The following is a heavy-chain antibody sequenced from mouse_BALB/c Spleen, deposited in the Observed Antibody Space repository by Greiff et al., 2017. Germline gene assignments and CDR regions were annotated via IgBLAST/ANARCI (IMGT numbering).Heavy chain of an antibody. D-gene: IGHD2-4*01. V-gene: IGHV5-6*02. J-gene: IGHJ2*01. Sequence: EVNVVESGGDLVKPGGSLKLSCAASGFTFSSYGMSWVRQTPDKRLEWVATISSGGSYTYYPDSVKGRFTISRDNAKNTLYLQMSSLKSEDTAMYYCARRSMITTKGFDYWGQGTTLTVSS. CDR1: GFTFSSYG. CDR2: ISSGGSYT. CDR3: ARRSMITTKGFDY.